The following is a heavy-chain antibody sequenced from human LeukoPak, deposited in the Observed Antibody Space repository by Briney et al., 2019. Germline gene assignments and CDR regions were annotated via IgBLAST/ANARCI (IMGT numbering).Heavy chain of an antibody. CDR2: IYYSGST. D-gene: IGHD6-6*01. CDR1: GGSISSSSYY. CDR3: ARRPAGPARRWFDP. V-gene: IGHV4-39*07. Sequence: PSETLSLTCTVSGGSISSSSYYWGWIRQPPGKGLEWIGSIYYSGSTYYNPSLKSRVTISVDTSKNQFSLKLSSVTAADTAVYYCARRPAGPARRWFDPWGQGTLFTVSS. J-gene: IGHJ5*02.